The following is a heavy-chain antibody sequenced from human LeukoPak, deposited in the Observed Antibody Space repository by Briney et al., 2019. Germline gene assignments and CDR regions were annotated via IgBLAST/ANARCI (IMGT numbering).Heavy chain of an antibody. CDR1: GYSFTNYW. D-gene: IGHD3-10*01. CDR3: ARRVAGSGSYYNPSDY. V-gene: IGHV5-51*01. Sequence: GASLKISCKASGYSFTNYWIGWVRQLPGKALEWMAIIYPGDSDTRYNPSFRGQVTISADKSISTAYLQWSSLKASDTAMYYCARRVAGSGSYYNPSDYWGQGTLVTVSS. J-gene: IGHJ4*02. CDR2: IYPGDSDT.